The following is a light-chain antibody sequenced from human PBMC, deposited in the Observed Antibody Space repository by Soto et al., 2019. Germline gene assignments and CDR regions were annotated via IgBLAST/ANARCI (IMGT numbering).Light chain of an antibody. CDR2: GAS. J-gene: IGKJ5*01. Sequence: EVVMTQSPATLSVSPGEIATLSCSCSESVSSNLAWYQQRPGQAPRLVIYGASTRATGIPARFSGGGSGTEFTLTISSLQSEDFAVYYCQQYNSWPPITFGQGTRLEIK. CDR1: ESVSSN. CDR3: QQYNSWPPIT. V-gene: IGKV3-15*01.